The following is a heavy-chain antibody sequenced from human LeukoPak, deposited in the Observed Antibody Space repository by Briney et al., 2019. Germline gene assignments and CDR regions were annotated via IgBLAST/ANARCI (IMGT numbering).Heavy chain of an antibody. Sequence: SGPTLVNPTQTLTLTCTFSGFSLSTTGMRVSWIRQPPGMALEWLARIDWDDDKYYSTSLKTRLIISKDTSKNQVVLTMTNMDPVDTATYYCARLRCAYCGGDYFLDYWGQGDLVTVSS. D-gene: IGHD2-21*02. J-gene: IGHJ4*02. CDR3: ARLRCAYCGGDYFLDY. CDR2: IDWDDDK. V-gene: IGHV2-70*04. CDR1: GFSLSTTGMR.